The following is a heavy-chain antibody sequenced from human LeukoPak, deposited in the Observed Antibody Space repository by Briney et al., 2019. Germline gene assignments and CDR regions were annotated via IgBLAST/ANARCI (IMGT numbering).Heavy chain of an antibody. D-gene: IGHD4-17*01. J-gene: IGHJ5*02. CDR1: GGSISSSSYY. CDR3: ARSYDCGDYLWFDP. CDR2: IYYSGST. Sequence: SETLSLTCTVSGGSISSSSYYWGWIRQPPGKGLEWIGSIYYSGSTYYNPSLKSRVTISVDTSKNQFSLKLSSVTAADTAVYYCARSYDCGDYLWFDPWGQGTLVTVSS. V-gene: IGHV4-39*01.